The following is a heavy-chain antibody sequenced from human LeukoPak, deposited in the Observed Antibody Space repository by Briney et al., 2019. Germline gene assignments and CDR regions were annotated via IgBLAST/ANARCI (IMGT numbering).Heavy chain of an antibody. V-gene: IGHV1-69*13. CDR3: ARAPPLAYCGGDCYSDAFDI. CDR2: IIPIFGTA. D-gene: IGHD2-21*02. CDR1: GGTFSSYA. Sequence: GASVKVSCKASGGTFSSYAISWVRQAPGQGLEWMGGIIPIFGTANYAQKFQGRVTITADESTSTAYMKLSSLRSEDTAVYYCARAPPLAYCGGDCYSDAFDIWGQGTMVTVSS. J-gene: IGHJ3*02.